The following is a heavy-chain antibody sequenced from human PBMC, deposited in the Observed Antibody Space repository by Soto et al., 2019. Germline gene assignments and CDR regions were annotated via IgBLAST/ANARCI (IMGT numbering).Heavy chain of an antibody. Sequence: LRLSCAASGFTFSNHRIQLVRQAPGKGLEGVATIWYDGSNKYYADSVKGRFTISRDNSKNTVYLQMNSLRAEDSAVYYCVRDRYSNHNPGMDVWGIGTTGNVSS. V-gene: IGHV3-33*01. J-gene: IGHJ6*04. CDR2: IWYDGSNK. D-gene: IGHD4-4*01. CDR1: GFTFSNHR. CDR3: VRDRYSNHNPGMDV.